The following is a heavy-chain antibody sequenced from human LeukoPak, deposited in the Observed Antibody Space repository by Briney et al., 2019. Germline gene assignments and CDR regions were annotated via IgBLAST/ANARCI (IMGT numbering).Heavy chain of an antibody. CDR1: GGSVSSTTYY. V-gene: IGHV4-39*01. J-gene: IGHJ4*02. CDR2: IYYSGST. CDR3: ARYVVYGSGKYYFDY. D-gene: IGHD3-10*01. Sequence: SETLSLTCTVSGGSVSSTTYYWSWIRQPPGKGLEWIASIYYSGSTYYNPSLKSRVTISVDTSENQFSLKLSSVTAADTAVYYCARYVVYGSGKYYFDYWGQGTLVTVSS.